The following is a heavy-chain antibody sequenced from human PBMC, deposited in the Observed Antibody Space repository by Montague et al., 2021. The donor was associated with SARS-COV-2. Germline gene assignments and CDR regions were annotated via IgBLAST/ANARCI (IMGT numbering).Heavy chain of an antibody. V-gene: IGHV4-61*02. D-gene: IGHD5-24*01. CDR1: GGSISSGSYY. CDR3: ARVFPRWLQFDPYFDY. CDR2: IYTSGST. J-gene: IGHJ4*02. Sequence: TLSLTCTVSGGSISSGSYYWSWIRQPARKGLEWIGRIYTSGSTNYNPSLKGRVTISVDTFKNQFSLKLSSVTAADTAVYYCARVFPRWLQFDPYFDYWGQGTLVTVSS.